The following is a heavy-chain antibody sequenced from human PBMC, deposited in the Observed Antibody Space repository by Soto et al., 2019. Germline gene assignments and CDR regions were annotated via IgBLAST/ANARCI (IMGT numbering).Heavy chain of an antibody. CDR3: ARIGFCSGGSCYSGLDY. J-gene: IGHJ4*02. CDR2: ISISGSII. D-gene: IGHD2-15*01. V-gene: IGHV3-11*01. CDR1: GGSVSGYH. Sequence: LSLTCNVSGGSVSGYHWSWIRQAPGKGLEWVSYISISGSIIHYADSVKGRFTISRDNARNSLYLQMNSLRAEDTAVYYCARIGFCSGGSCYSGLDYWGQGTLVTVSS.